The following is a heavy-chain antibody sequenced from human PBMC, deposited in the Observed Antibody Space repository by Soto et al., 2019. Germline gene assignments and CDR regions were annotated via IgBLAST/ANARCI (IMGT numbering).Heavy chain of an antibody. CDR2: IDWDDDK. CDR1: GFSLSTSGMC. Sequence: SGPTLVNPTQTLTLTCTFSGFSLSTSGMCVSWIRQPPGKALEWLALIDWDDDKYYSTSLKTRLTISKDTSKNQVVLTMTNMDPVDTATYYCARIAAAHYYYYGMDVWGRGTTVTVSS. J-gene: IGHJ6*02. CDR3: ARIAAAHYYYYGMDV. D-gene: IGHD6-13*01. V-gene: IGHV2-70*01.